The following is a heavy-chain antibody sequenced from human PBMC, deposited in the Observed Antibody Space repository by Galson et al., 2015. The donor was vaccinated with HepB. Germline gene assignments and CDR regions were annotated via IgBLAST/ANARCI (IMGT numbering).Heavy chain of an antibody. CDR2: IDWDDDK. CDR3: ARTPGYSYGYWYYYYGMDV. Sequence: PALVKPTQTITLTCTFSGFSLSTSGMCVSWIRQPPGKALEWLARIDWDDDKCYSTSLKTRLTISKDTSKNQVVLTMTNMDPVDTATYYCARTPGYSYGYWYYYYGMDVWGQGTTVTVSS. J-gene: IGHJ6*02. V-gene: IGHV2-70*11. CDR1: GFSLSTSGMC. D-gene: IGHD5-18*01.